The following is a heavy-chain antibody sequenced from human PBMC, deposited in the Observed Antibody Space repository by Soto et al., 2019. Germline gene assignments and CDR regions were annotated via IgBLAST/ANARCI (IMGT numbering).Heavy chain of an antibody. J-gene: IGHJ6*02. V-gene: IGHV1-2*04. CDR1: GYTFTGYY. Sequence: GASVKVSCKASGYTFTGYYMHWVRQAPGQGLEWMGWINPNSGGTNYAQKFQGWVTMTRDTSISTAYMELSRLRSDDTAVYYCARALGEKLVRRISYYYYGMDVWGQGTKVTV. D-gene: IGHD6-6*01. CDR2: INPNSGGT. CDR3: ARALGEKLVRRISYYYYGMDV.